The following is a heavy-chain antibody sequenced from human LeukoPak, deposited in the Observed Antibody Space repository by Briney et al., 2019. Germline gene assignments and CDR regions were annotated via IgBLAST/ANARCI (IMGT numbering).Heavy chain of an antibody. CDR3: AITPGDYYYYYYGMDV. D-gene: IGHD7-27*01. Sequence: ASVKVSCKASGYTFTSYGISWVRQAPGQGLEWMGWISAYNGNTNYAQKLQGRVTMTTDTSTSTAYMELRSLRSEDTAVYYCAITPGDYYYYYYGMDVWGQGTTVTVSS. V-gene: IGHV1-18*01. J-gene: IGHJ6*02. CDR2: ISAYNGNT. CDR1: GYTFTSYG.